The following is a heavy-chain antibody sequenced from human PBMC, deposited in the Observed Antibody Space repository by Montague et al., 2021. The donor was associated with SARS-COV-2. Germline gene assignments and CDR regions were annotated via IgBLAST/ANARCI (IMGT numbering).Heavy chain of an antibody. CDR2: INHGGST. Sequence: SETLSLTCAVHGTSFSGYYWNWIRQPPEKGLEWIGEINHGGSTKXSPSLKSRLTISADTSKNQSSLKLTSVAAVDTAVYYCARLRDGVVPSPILGVGPYYSYYYMDVWGRGTTVTVSS. CDR3: ARLRDGVVPSPILGVGPYYSYYYMDV. D-gene: IGHD3-10*01. J-gene: IGHJ6*03. CDR1: GTSFSGYY. V-gene: IGHV4-34*01.